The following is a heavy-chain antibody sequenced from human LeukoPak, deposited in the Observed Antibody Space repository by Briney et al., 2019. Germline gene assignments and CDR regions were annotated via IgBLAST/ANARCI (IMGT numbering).Heavy chain of an antibody. CDR1: GYTFTGYY. J-gene: IGHJ6*02. CDR2: INPNSGGT. V-gene: IGHV1-2*02. D-gene: IGHD6-19*01. Sequence: ASVKASCKASGYTFTGYYMHWVRQAPGQGLEWMGWINPNSGGTNYAQKFQGRVTMTRDTSISTAYMELSRLRSDDTAAYYCARDLAVGEQWLVRRYYYYYGMDVWGQGTTVTVSS. CDR3: ARDLAVGEQWLVRRYYYYYGMDV.